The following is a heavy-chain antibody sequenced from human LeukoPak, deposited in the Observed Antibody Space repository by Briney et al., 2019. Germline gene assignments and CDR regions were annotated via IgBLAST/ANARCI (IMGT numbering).Heavy chain of an antibody. CDR2: IDQGGSVR. CDR3: ARDPESSSFDL. V-gene: IGHV3-7*01. CDR1: GFTFSNAW. J-gene: IGHJ4*02. Sequence: PGGSLRLSCAASGFTFSNAWMSWVRQTPEKGLEFVANIDQGGSVRNYMDSLKGRCTISRDNAKKSLYLEINSLRADDTAVYYCARDPESSSFDLWGRGALVTVSS. D-gene: IGHD6-13*01.